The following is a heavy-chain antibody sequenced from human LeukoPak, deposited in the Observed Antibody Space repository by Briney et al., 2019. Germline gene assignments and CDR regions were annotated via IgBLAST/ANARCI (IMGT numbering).Heavy chain of an antibody. Sequence: RASVKVSCKASGYTFTSYGISWVQQAPGQGLEWMGWISAYNGNTNYAQKLQGRVTMTTDTSTSTAYMELRSLRSDDTAVYYCARVRAGSADYYMDVWGKGTTVTVSS. CDR3: ARVRAGSADYYMDV. CDR2: ISAYNGNT. V-gene: IGHV1-18*01. J-gene: IGHJ6*03. D-gene: IGHD5-24*01. CDR1: GYTFTSYG.